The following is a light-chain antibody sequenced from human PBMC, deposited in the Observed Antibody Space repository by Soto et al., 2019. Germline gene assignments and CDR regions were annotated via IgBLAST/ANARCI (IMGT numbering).Light chain of an antibody. J-gene: IGKJ1*01. CDR3: HQYSSLPPT. CDR2: GAS. V-gene: IGKV3-20*01. CDR1: QSVSSTY. Sequence: EIVLTQSPGTLSLSPGERATLSCRTSQSVSSTYLAWYQQKPGQAPRLLIHGASSRATGTPDRFSGSGSGTDFTLTISRLEPEDFAVYYCHQYSSLPPTFGQGTKVEIK.